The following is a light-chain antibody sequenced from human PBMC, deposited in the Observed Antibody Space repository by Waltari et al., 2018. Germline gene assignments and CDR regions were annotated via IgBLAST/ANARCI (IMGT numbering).Light chain of an antibody. J-gene: IGLJ3*02. V-gene: IGLV2-14*03. Sequence: QSALTQPDSVSGSPGQSITISCPGTSSAVGGYNYVAWYQQHPGKAPKVLIYDVSNRPSGVSNRFSGSKSGNTASLTISGLQAEDEADYYCSSYTNSNTWVFGGGTKLTVL. CDR1: SSAVGGYNY. CDR3: SSYTNSNTWV. CDR2: DVS.